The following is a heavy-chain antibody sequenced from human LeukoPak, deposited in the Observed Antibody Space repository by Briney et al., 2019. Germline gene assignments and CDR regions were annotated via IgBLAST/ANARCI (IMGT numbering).Heavy chain of an antibody. CDR3: ARAPLYDFWSGYPEYGMDV. CDR2: ISYDGSNK. Sequence: GGSLRLSCAASGFTFSSYAMHWVRQAPGKGLEWVAVISYDGSNKYYADSVKGRFTISRDNSKNTLYLQMNSLRAEDTAVYYCARAPLYDFWSGYPEYGMDVWGQGTTVTVSS. CDR1: GFTFSSYA. J-gene: IGHJ6*02. D-gene: IGHD3-3*01. V-gene: IGHV3-30*04.